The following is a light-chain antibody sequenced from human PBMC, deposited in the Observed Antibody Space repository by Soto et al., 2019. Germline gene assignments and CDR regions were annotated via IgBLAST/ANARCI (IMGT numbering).Light chain of an antibody. J-gene: IGKJ3*01. V-gene: IGKV3-20*01. Sequence: TKSPPTLSVSPREGAPRSCRASQAIGSTLAWYQQKVGRAPRVLIYGASTRATGIPVRFSGSASGTDFTLSISRLEPEDFAVYYCEHYGGSFSFGPGTKVDI. CDR1: QAIGST. CDR2: GAS. CDR3: EHYGGSFS.